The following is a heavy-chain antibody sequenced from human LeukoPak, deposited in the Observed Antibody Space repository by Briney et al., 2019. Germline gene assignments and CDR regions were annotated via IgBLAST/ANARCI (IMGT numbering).Heavy chain of an antibody. V-gene: IGHV4-39*01. J-gene: IGHJ4*02. CDR3: ARSIVGATSHFDY. CDR2: IYYSGST. D-gene: IGHD1-26*01. Sequence: PSETLSLTCTVSGGSISSSSYYWGWIRQPPGKGLEWIGSIYYSGSTYYNPSLKSRVTISVDTSKNQFSLKLSSVTAADTAVYYCARSIVGATSHFDYWGQGTLVTVSS. CDR1: GGSISSSSYY.